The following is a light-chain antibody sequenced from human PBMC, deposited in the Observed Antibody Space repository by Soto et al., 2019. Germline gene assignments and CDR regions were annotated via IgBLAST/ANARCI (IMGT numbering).Light chain of an antibody. J-gene: IGKJ1*01. CDR3: QHYNSYSGA. Sequence: DIQMTLSPSTLSGSVGDRVTITCRASQTISSWLAWYQQKPGKAPKLLIYKASTLKSGVPSRFSGSGSGTEFTLTISSLQPDDFATYYCQHYNSYSGAFGQGTKVDIK. CDR1: QTISSW. CDR2: KAS. V-gene: IGKV1-5*03.